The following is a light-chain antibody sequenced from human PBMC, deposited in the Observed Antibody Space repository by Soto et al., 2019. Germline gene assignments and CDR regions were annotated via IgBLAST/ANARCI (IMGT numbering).Light chain of an antibody. J-gene: IGKJ1*01. CDR2: DAS. V-gene: IGKV1-5*01. Sequence: DIQMTQSPSTLSASVGDRVTITCRASQSIGNGVAWYQQKPGKAPNLLIYDASSLESGVPSRFSGSGSGTEFTLTISSLQPDDFATYYCQQYSDYTTFGQGTKV. CDR3: QQYSDYTT. CDR1: QSIGNG.